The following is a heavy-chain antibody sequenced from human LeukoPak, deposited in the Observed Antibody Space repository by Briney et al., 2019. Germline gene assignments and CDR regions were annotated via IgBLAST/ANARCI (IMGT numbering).Heavy chain of an antibody. D-gene: IGHD3-16*01. CDR2: IIPILGIA. Sequence: SVKVSCKASGGTFSSYTISWVRQAPGQGLEWMGRIIPILGIANYAQKFQGRVTITADKSTSTAYMELSSLRSEDTAVYYCARVGDSLPFDPWGQGTLVTVSS. CDR1: GGTFSSYT. J-gene: IGHJ5*02. CDR3: ARVGDSLPFDP. V-gene: IGHV1-69*02.